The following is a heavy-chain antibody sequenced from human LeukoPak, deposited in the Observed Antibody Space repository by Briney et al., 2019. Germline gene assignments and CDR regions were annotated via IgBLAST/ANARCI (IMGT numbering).Heavy chain of an antibody. V-gene: IGHV1-18*01. CDR3: ARVSYDSSGYNLAAGERRRKIDY. CDR1: GYTFTSYG. D-gene: IGHD3-22*01. J-gene: IGHJ4*02. CDR2: ISAYNGNT. Sequence: ASVKVSCKASGYTFTSYGISWVRQAPGQGLEWMGWISAYNGNTNYAQKLQGRVTMTTDTSTSTAYMELRSLRSDDTAVYYCARVSYDSSGYNLAAGERRRKIDYWGQGTLVTVSS.